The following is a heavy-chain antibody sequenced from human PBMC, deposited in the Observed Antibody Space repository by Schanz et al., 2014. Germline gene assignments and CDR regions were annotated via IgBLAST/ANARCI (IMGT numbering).Heavy chain of an antibody. CDR1: GFSLDIFA. D-gene: IGHD2-8*01. CDR3: TTDNGHFAFDF. V-gene: IGHV3-33*08. CDR2: ISYDGSKK. J-gene: IGHJ3*01. Sequence: VHLLESGGGLVEPGGSLRLSCATSGFSLDIFAVSWVRQAPGKGLEWVGVISYDGSKKSYADSVKGRFTISRDNSKNTLYLQMNSLETEDTAVYYCTTDNGHFAFDFWGQGTMVTGSS.